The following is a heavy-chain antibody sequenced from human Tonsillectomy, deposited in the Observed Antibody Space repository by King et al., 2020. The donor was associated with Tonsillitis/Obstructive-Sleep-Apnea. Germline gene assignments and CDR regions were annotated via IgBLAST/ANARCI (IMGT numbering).Heavy chain of an antibody. CDR2: ISSSSSTI. CDR3: ARTHYDFWSVYFTGAFDI. J-gene: IGHJ3*02. V-gene: IGHV3-48*02. D-gene: IGHD3-3*01. CDR1: GFTFSSYS. Sequence: VQLVESGGGLVQPGGSLRLSCAASGFTFSSYSMNWVRQAPGKGLEWVSYISSSSSTIYYADSVKGRFTISRDNAKNSLYLQMNSLRDEGTAVYYCARTHYDFWSVYFTGAFDIWGQGTMVTVSS.